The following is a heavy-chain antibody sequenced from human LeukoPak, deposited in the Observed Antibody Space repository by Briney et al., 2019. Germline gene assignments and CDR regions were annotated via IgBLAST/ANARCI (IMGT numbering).Heavy chain of an antibody. Sequence: GGSLKLSCAASVFTFSGSAMHWVRQASGKGLEWVGRIRSKANSYATAYAASVKGRFTISRDDSKNTAYLQMNSLKTEDTAVYYCTTAEMATILWGQGTLVTVSS. CDR2: IRSKANSYAT. D-gene: IGHD5-24*01. V-gene: IGHV3-73*01. J-gene: IGHJ4*02. CDR3: TTAEMATIL. CDR1: VFTFSGSA.